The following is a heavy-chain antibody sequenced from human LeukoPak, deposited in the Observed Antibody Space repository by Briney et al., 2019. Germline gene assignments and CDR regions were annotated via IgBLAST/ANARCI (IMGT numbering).Heavy chain of an antibody. D-gene: IGHD6-6*01. CDR1: GYTLTVLS. CDR2: LDPEDGET. CDR3: ATEDYSSSSLRWFDP. Sequence: ASVKVSCTVSGYTLTVLSMHWGRHPPGKGQEWKGGLDPEDGETINAQTFHGRVTMTEDTSTDTAYMELSSLRSEDTAVYYCATEDYSSSSLRWFDPWGQGTLVTVSS. J-gene: IGHJ5*02. V-gene: IGHV1-24*01.